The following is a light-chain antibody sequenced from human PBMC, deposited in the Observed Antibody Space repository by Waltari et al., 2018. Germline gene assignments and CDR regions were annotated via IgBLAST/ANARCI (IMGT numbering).Light chain of an antibody. Sequence: QLVLTQSPSASASLGASVKLTCTLSSGHSSNIIAWHQQQPEKGPRYLMKVNSDGSHSKRDEIPDRCSGSSSGAERYLTISSLQSEDEADYYCQTGGHGTWVFGGGTKLTVL. CDR3: QTGGHGTWV. V-gene: IGLV4-69*01. CDR1: SGHSSNI. J-gene: IGLJ3*02. CDR2: VNSDGSH.